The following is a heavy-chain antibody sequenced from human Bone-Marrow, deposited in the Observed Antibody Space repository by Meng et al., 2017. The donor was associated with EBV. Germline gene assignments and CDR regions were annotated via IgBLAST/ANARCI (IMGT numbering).Heavy chain of an antibody. Sequence: VRLPESGPVQLRPSGPLSLPSTVAGGSISSFYSWGWIRQPPGRGLEWIGSVHYRGSTYYSPSLKSRVTVSVDTSKNQFSLRLTSVTAADTAVYYCARPFPSIVSPRLDPFGDWGQGTLVTVSS. J-gene: IGHJ4*02. CDR3: ARPFPSIVSPRLDPFGD. CDR1: GGSISSFYS. CDR2: VHYRGST. V-gene: IGHV4-39*01. D-gene: IGHD5/OR15-5a*01.